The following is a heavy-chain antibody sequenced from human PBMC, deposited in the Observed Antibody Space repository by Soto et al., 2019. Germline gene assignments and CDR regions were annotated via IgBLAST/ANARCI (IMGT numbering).Heavy chain of an antibody. V-gene: IGHV3-23*01. CDR2: ISGSGGST. CDR1: GVTFNNYA. J-gene: IGHJ4*02. Sequence: PGGSLRLSCAASGVTFNNYAMSWVRQAPGKGLEWVSAISGSGGSTYFADSVKGRFTISRDNSKNTLYLQMNSLRADDTAVYYCAKVRILDQVICGFDYWGQGTLVTVSS. D-gene: IGHD2-2*01. CDR3: AKVRILDQVICGFDY.